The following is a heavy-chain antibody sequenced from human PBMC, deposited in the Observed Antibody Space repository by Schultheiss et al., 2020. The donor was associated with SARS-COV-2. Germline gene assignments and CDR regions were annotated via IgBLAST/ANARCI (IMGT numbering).Heavy chain of an antibody. CDR3: AKGVSYYDSSDWVGSGDIDY. CDR1: GFTFDDYA. J-gene: IGHJ4*02. CDR2: ISWDGGST. V-gene: IGHV3-43D*04. D-gene: IGHD3-22*01. Sequence: GGSLRLSCAASGFTFDDYAMHWVRQAPGKGLEWVSLISWDGGSTYYADSVKGRFTISRDNSKNSLYLQMNSLRAEDTALYYCAKGVSYYDSSDWVGSGDIDYWGQGTLVTVSS.